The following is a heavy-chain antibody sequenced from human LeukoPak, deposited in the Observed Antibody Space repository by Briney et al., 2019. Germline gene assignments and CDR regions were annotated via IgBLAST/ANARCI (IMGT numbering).Heavy chain of an antibody. CDR2: FDPEDGET. D-gene: IGHD5-12*01. Sequence: PQASVKVSCKVSGYTLTELSMHWVRQAPGKGPEWMGGFDPEDGETIYAQKFQGRVTMTEDTSTDTAYMELSSLRSEDTAVYYCATGRGGYDFAFDYWGQGTLVTVSS. V-gene: IGHV1-24*01. CDR3: ATGRGGYDFAFDY. J-gene: IGHJ4*02. CDR1: GYTLTELS.